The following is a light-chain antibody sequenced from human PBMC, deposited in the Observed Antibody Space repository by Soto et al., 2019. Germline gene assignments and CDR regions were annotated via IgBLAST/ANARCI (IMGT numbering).Light chain of an antibody. V-gene: IGKV4-1*01. Sequence: DIVMTQSPEYLAVSLGERATINCKSSQNVLYSSNNRNLIAWYQQKPGQPPKLLIYWASTRESGVPDRFSGGGSGRDFTLTISSLQAEDVAGYYCQQYYSPPRYTFGQGTRLEIK. CDR3: QQYYSPPRYT. CDR2: WAS. J-gene: IGKJ2*01. CDR1: QNVLYSSNNRNL.